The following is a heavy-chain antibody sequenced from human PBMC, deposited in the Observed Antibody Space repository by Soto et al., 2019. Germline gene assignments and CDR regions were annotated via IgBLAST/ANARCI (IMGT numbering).Heavy chain of an antibody. J-gene: IGHJ4*02. CDR1: GGSVSSGSYY. CDR2: IYYSGST. CDR3: AREGGSSPFDY. D-gene: IGHD2-15*01. V-gene: IGHV4-61*01. Sequence: SETLSLTCTVSGGSVSSGSYYWSWIRQPPGKGLEWIGYIYYSGSTNYNPSLKSRVTISVDTSKNQFSLKLSSVTAADTAVYYCAREGGSSPFDYWGQGTLVTVS.